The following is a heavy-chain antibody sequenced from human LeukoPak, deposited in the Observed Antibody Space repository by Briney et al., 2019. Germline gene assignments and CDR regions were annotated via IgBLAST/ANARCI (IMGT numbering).Heavy chain of an antibody. D-gene: IGHD3-3*02. J-gene: IGHJ3*02. CDR1: GFTFSSYA. CDR2: ISGSGGST. Sequence: GGSLRLSCAASGFTFSSYAMSWVRQAPGKGLEWVSAISGSGGSTYYADSVKGRFTISRDNSKNTLYLQMNSLRAEDTAVYYCASLGRGDSIAWDIWGQGTMVTVSS. V-gene: IGHV3-23*01. CDR3: ASLGRGDSIAWDI.